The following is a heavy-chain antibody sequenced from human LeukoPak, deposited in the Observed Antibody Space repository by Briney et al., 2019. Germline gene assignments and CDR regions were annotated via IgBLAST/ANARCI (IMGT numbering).Heavy chain of an antibody. CDR2: ISSSSSPI. CDR3: ARKLEPGLLPRSLDAFDI. D-gene: IGHD3-22*01. J-gene: IGHJ3*02. V-gene: IGHV3-21*01. Sequence: PGGSLRLSCAASGFTFSSYSMNWVRQAPGKGLEWVSSISSSSSPIYYADSVKGRFTISRDNAKNSLFLQMSSLRAEDTAVYYCARKLEPGLLPRSLDAFDIWGQGTMVTVSS. CDR1: GFTFSSYS.